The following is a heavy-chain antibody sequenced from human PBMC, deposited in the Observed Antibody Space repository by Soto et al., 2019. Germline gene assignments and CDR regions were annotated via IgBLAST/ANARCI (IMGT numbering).Heavy chain of an antibody. Sequence: EVQLVESGGGLVQPGGSLRLSCAASGFSLSDYWMHWARQAPGEGLVWLSRITRDGSSTNYADSVKGRFTISRDNAKNTLYLQVNSLRGEDTAVYYCARGANGYYYFDYWGQGTLVTVSS. CDR3: ARGANGYYYFDY. D-gene: IGHD5-18*01. CDR1: GFSLSDYW. V-gene: IGHV3-74*01. J-gene: IGHJ4*02. CDR2: ITRDGSST.